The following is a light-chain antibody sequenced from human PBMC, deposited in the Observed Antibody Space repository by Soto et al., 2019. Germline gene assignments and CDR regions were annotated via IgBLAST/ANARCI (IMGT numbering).Light chain of an antibody. CDR2: GAS. J-gene: IGKJ5*01. V-gene: IGKV3D-15*01. Sequence: EIVLTQSPATLSVSPGERATLSCSASQSVSSSYLAWYQQKPGQAPRLLIYGASSRATGIPDRFSGSGSGTEFTLTISSLQSEDFAVYYCQQYNNWPSITFGQGTRLEIK. CDR1: QSVSSSY. CDR3: QQYNNWPSIT.